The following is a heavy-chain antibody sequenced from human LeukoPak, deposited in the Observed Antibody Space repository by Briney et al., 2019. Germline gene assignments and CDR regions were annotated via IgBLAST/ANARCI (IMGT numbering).Heavy chain of an antibody. J-gene: IGHJ6*03. V-gene: IGHV3-7*01. CDR2: INQDGSAK. Sequence: PGGSLRLSCAASGFTFSSSWMSWVRQAPGKGLEWVANINQDGSAKQYADSVKGRFTISRDNAKDSLYVQMNSLRGEDAAVYYCAEGDYMDVWGKGTTVTVSS. CDR3: AEGDYMDV. CDR1: GFTFSSSW.